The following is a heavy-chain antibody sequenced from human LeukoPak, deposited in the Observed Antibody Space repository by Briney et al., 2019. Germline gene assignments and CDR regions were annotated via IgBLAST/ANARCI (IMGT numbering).Heavy chain of an antibody. V-gene: IGHV3-30*18. D-gene: IGHD1-1*01. CDR3: AKYCELWNDIDY. CDR2: ISYDGSNK. CDR1: GFTFSSYG. J-gene: IGHJ4*02. Sequence: PGGSLRLSCAASGFTFSSYGMHWVRQAPGKGLEWVAVISYDGSNKYYADSVKGRFTISRDNSKNTLYLQMNSLRAEDTAVYYCAKYCELWNDIDYWGQGTLVTVSS.